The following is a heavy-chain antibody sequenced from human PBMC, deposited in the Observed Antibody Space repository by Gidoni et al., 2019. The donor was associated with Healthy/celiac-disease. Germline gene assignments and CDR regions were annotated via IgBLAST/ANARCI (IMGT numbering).Heavy chain of an antibody. CDR3: ARGAGLAVAGNYYFDY. Sequence: QVQLVQSGAEVKKPGPSVKVSCKVSGGTFSSHAISWVRQAPGQGLEWMGGIIPIFGTANYAQKFQGRVTITADKSTSTAYMELSSLRSEDTAVYYCARGAGLAVAGNYYFDYWGQGTLVTVSS. D-gene: IGHD6-19*01. CDR2: IIPIFGTA. V-gene: IGHV1-69*06. CDR1: GGTFSSHA. J-gene: IGHJ4*02.